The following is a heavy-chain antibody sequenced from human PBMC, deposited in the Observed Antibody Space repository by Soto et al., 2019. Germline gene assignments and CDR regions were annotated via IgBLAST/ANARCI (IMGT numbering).Heavy chain of an antibody. Sequence: QVQLVESGGGVVQPGRSLRLSCAASGFTFSSYGMHWVRQAPGKGLEWVAVISYDGSNKYYADSVKGRFTISRDNSKNTLYLQMNSLRAEDTAVYYCAQALSSSPSWGRGTLVTDSS. CDR2: ISYDGSNK. V-gene: IGHV3-30*18. J-gene: IGHJ4*02. D-gene: IGHD6-13*01. CDR3: AQALSSSPS. CDR1: GFTFSSYG.